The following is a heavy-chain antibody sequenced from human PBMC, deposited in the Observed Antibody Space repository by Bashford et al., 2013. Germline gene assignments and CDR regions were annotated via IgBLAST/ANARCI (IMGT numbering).Heavy chain of an antibody. J-gene: IGHJ3*02. V-gene: IGHV3-23*01. Sequence: VRQAPGKGLEWVSTLSASGGSTYFADSVRGRFTISRDNSKNTVYLEMTTLRAEDTALYYCAKDLRSWRWDSENYQPEVAAFDTWGQGTLVTVSS. CDR3: AKDLRSWRWDSENYQPEVAAFDT. CDR2: LSASGGST. D-gene: IGHD1-26*01.